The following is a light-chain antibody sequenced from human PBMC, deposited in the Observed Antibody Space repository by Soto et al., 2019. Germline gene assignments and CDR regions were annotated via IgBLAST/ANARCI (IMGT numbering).Light chain of an antibody. CDR2: DAS. CDR3: QQYENYWT. J-gene: IGKJ1*01. V-gene: IGKV1-5*01. CDR1: QPISSW. Sequence: DIQMTQSPPTLSASVGDRVTITCRASQPISSWLAWYHQKPGKAPKLLIYDASNFESGVPSRFSGSGSGTEFTLTISSLQPEDFGIYDCQQYENYWTFGQGTKVEIK.